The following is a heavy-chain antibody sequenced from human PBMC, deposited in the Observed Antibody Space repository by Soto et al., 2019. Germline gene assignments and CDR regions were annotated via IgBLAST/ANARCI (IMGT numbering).Heavy chain of an antibody. Sequence: GGSLRLSCAASGFPFGENAMSWVRQAPGKGLEWVSGISDSGATTYYADSVKGRFTISRDNSKNTLYLQMSSLRVEDTAVYYCVKDRYIDYWGQGTLVTVSS. CDR2: ISDSGATT. J-gene: IGHJ4*02. V-gene: IGHV3-23*01. CDR1: GFPFGENA. CDR3: VKDRYIDY.